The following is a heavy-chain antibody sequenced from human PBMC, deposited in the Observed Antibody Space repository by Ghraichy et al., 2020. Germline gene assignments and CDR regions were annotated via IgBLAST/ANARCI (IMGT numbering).Heavy chain of an antibody. J-gene: IGHJ4*02. D-gene: IGHD4-17*01. CDR2: IYYSGST. CDR3: AREYGDYFDY. V-gene: IGHV4-39*02. Sequence: SETLSLTCTVSGGSISSSSYYWGWIRQPPGKGLEWIGSIYYSGSTYYNPSLKSRVTISVDTSKNQFSLKLSSVTAADTAMYYCAREYGDYFDYWGQGTLVTVSS. CDR1: GGSISSSSYY.